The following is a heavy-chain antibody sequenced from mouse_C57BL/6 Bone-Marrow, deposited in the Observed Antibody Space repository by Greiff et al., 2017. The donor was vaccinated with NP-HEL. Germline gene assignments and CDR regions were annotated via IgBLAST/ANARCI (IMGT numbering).Heavy chain of an antibody. CDR2: IWRGGST. CDR3: AKSLLTGTFRRAMDY. V-gene: IGHV2-5*01. D-gene: IGHD4-1*01. Sequence: QVQLQQSGPGLVQPSQSLSITCTVSGFSLTSYGVHWVRQSPGKGLEWLGVIWRGGSTDYNAAFMSRLSITKDNSKSQVFFKMNSLQADDTAIYYCAKSLLTGTFRRAMDYWGQGTSVTVSS. J-gene: IGHJ4*01. CDR1: GFSLTSYG.